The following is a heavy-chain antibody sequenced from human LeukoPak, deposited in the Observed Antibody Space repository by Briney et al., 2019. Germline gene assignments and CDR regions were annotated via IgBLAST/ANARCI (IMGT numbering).Heavy chain of an antibody. CDR3: AKGGSSGYDKLGNYYYGMDV. CDR2: ISYDGSNK. V-gene: IGHV3-30*18. Sequence: GSLRLSFAASGFTFSSYGMHWVRQAPGKGREWVAVISYDGSNKYYADSVEGRFTISRDNSKNTLYLQMNSLRAEDTAVYYCAKGGSSGYDKLGNYYYGMDVWGQGTTVTVSS. CDR1: GFTFSSYG. J-gene: IGHJ6*02. D-gene: IGHD5-12*01.